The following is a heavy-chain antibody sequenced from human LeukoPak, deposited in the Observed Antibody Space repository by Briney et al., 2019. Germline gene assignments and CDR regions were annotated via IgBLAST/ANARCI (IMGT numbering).Heavy chain of an antibody. J-gene: IGHJ6*02. CDR3: ARYDRILWFGEPHGMDV. D-gene: IGHD3-10*01. Sequence: ASVKVSCKASGYTFTSYDINWVRQATGQGLEWMGWMNPNSGNTGYAQKFQGRVTMTRNTSISTAYMELSSLRSEDTAVYYCARYDRILWFGEPHGMDVWGQGTTVTVSS. V-gene: IGHV1-8*01. CDR2: MNPNSGNT. CDR1: GYTFTSYD.